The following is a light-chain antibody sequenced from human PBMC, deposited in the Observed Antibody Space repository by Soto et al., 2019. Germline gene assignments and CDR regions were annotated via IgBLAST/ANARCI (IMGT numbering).Light chain of an antibody. J-gene: IGKJ1*01. CDR1: QSVSTN. V-gene: IGKV3-15*01. CDR3: HQYDDWPPA. CDR2: GPS. Sequence: RVVTQYQNTLSVSPWERATLSFRASQSVSTNVAWYQQKPGQAPRLLIYGPSTRASGIPARFSGSGSGREFTLTISSLQSEDFAVYYCHQYDDWPPAFGQGTKVDIK.